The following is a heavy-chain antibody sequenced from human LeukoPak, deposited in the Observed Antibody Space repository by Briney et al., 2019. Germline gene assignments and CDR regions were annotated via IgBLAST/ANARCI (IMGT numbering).Heavy chain of an antibody. D-gene: IGHD1-1*01. CDR2: IYYSGST. J-gene: IGHJ4*02. V-gene: IGHV4-31*03. CDR1: GGSISSGGYY. CDR3: AREVVQLERSFDY. Sequence: SETLSLTCTVSGGSISSGGYYWSWIRRHPGKGLEWIGYIYYSGSTYYNPSLKSRVTISVDTSKNQFSLKLSSVTAADTAVYYCAREVVQLERSFDYWGQGTLVTVSS.